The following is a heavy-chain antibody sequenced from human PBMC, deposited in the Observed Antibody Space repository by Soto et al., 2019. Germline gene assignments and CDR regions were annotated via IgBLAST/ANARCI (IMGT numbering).Heavy chain of an antibody. D-gene: IGHD3-3*01. CDR1: GFTFSSYS. Sequence: EVQLVESGGGLVKPGGSLRLSCAASGFTFSSYSMNWVRQAPGKGLEWVSSISSSSSYIYYADSVKGRFTISRDNAKNSLYLQMNSLRAEDTAVYYCARGYYDFWVGYSYYMDVWGKGTTVTVSS. CDR3: ARGYYDFWVGYSYYMDV. V-gene: IGHV3-21*01. J-gene: IGHJ6*03. CDR2: ISSSSSYI.